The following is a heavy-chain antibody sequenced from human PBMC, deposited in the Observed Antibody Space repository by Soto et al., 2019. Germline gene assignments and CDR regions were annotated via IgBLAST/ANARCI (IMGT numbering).Heavy chain of an antibody. V-gene: IGHV3-23*01. CDR1: GFTFNTYA. D-gene: IGHD3-10*01. CDR3: AKDRSYGSGAYGMDV. CDR2: ISGSGGST. Sequence: VQLLESGGGLVQPGGSLRLSCAASGFTFNTYAMSWVRQAPGKGLEWVSAISGSGGSTYYADSVKGRPTISRDNSKSTLYLQMNSRRAEDTAVYYCAKDRSYGSGAYGMDVWGQGTTVTVSS. J-gene: IGHJ6*02.